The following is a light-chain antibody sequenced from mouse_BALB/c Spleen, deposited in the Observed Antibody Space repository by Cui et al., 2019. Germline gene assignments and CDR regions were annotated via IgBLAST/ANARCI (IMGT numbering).Light chain of an antibody. CDR1: QDINSY. CDR2: RAN. V-gene: IGKV14-111*01. Sequence: DIKMTQSTSSMYASLRERVTITCKASQDINSYLSWFQQKPGKSPKTLIYRANRLVDGVPSRFSGSGFGQDYSLTISSLEDEDMGIYYCLQYDEFPYTFGGGTKLEIK. CDR3: LQYDEFPYT. J-gene: IGKJ2*01.